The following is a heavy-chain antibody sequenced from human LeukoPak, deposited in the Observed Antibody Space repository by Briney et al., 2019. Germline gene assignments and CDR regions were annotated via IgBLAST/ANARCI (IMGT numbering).Heavy chain of an antibody. J-gene: IGHJ4*01. D-gene: IGHD2-21*02. Sequence: GESLKISCKASGYSFTSYWIGWVRQMPGKGLEWMGIIYPGDSDTRYSPSFQGQVTISADKSISTAYLQWSSLKASDTAIYYCARRAFCGGDCFRFDYWGQGTLVSVSS. CDR1: GYSFTSYW. CDR3: ARRAFCGGDCFRFDY. CDR2: IYPGDSDT. V-gene: IGHV5-51*01.